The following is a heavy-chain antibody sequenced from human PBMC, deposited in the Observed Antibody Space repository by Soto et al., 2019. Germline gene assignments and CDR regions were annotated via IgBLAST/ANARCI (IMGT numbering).Heavy chain of an antibody. CDR1: GGSITTYY. V-gene: IGHV4-59*01. CDR2: IYYSGST. Sequence: SETLSLTCTVSGGSITTYYWSWIRQPPGKGLEWIGYIYYSGSTNYNPSLKSRVTISVDTSKNQFSLKLSSVTAADTAVYYCARVWGGAFDIWGQGTMVTVSS. J-gene: IGHJ3*02. CDR3: ARVWGGAFDI. D-gene: IGHD3-10*01.